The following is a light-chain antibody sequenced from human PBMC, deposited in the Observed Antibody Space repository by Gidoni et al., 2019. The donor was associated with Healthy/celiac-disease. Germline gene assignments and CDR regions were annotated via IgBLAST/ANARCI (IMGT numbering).Light chain of an antibody. Sequence: EIVLTQSPATLSLSPGERATLSCRASQSFSSYLAWYQQKPGQAPRLLIYDASNRATGIPARFSGSGSGTDFTLTISSLEPEDFAVYYCQHRSDWPPYTFGQGTKLEIK. V-gene: IGKV3-11*01. CDR2: DAS. CDR3: QHRSDWPPYT. J-gene: IGKJ2*01. CDR1: QSFSSY.